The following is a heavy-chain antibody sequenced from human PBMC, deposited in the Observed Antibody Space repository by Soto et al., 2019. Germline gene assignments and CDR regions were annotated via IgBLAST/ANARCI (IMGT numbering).Heavy chain of an antibody. CDR1: GFTFTSSA. CDR2: IVVGSGNT. D-gene: IGHD3-3*01. V-gene: IGHV1-58*01. J-gene: IGHJ6*02. Sequence: VKVSCKASGFTFTSSAVQWVRQARGQRLEWIGWIVVGSGNTNYAQKFQERVTITRDMSTSTAYMELSSLRSEDTAVYYCAAGINYDFWSGPPHYGMDVWGQGTTVTVSS. CDR3: AAGINYDFWSGPPHYGMDV.